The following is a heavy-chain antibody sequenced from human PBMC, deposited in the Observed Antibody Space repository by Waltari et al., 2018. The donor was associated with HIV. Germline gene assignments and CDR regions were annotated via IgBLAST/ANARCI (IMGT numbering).Heavy chain of an antibody. Sequence: QVQIVQSGAEVKKPGSSVKVSCEASGGSFSNYAVSWVRQVPGQGLEWLGGGNPSFGSPDYSQKFHGRLTIVADESINTAYMELSSLTSEDTAVYYCATGDGRNFGVVREYYHYGMDVWGQGTTVTVSS. D-gene: IGHD3-3*01. J-gene: IGHJ6*02. V-gene: IGHV1-69*01. CDR2: GNPSFGSP. CDR1: GGSFSNYA. CDR3: ATGDGRNFGVVREYYHYGMDV.